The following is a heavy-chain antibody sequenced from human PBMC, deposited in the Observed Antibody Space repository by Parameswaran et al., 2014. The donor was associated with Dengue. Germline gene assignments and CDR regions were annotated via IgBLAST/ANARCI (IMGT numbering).Heavy chain of an antibody. CDR2: INPNTGDT. CDR3: ARPEAYYDGIWGTYSDYFDS. J-gene: IGHJ4*02. V-gene: IGHV1-2*06. D-gene: IGHD3-16*01. Sequence: WVRQAPGQGLEWMGRINPNTGDTNYAQKFRGTVTMTTDTSINTAYMDLTRLTSDATAVYYCARPEAYYDGIWGTYSDYFDSWGQGTLVTVSS.